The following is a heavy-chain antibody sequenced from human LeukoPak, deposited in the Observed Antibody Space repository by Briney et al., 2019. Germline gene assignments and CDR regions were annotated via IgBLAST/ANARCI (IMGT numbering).Heavy chain of an antibody. CDR3: ARGPQDPGYFDY. V-gene: IGHV1-46*01. CDR2: TNPSGGST. J-gene: IGHJ4*02. Sequence: ASVRVSCKASGYTFTSYYMHWVRQAPGQGLEWMGITNPSGGSTSYAQKFQGRVTMTRDTSTSTVYMELSSLRSEDTAVYYCARGPQDPGYFDYWGQGTLVTVSS. CDR1: GYTFTSYY.